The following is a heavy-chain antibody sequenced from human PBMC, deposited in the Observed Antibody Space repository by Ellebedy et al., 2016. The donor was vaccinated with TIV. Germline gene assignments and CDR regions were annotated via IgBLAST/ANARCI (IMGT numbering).Heavy chain of an antibody. CDR3: ARDHTDSGSSFFDY. CDR1: GFTFSNFG. V-gene: IGHV3-33*01. J-gene: IGHJ4*02. CDR2: LWYDGYNK. D-gene: IGHD3-10*01. Sequence: PGGSLRLSCAASGFTFSNFGMHWVRQAPGKGLEWVAVLWYDGYNKYYADSVKGRFTISRDNSKNTLYLQMNSMRAEDTALYYCARDHTDSGSSFFDYWGQGTLATVSS.